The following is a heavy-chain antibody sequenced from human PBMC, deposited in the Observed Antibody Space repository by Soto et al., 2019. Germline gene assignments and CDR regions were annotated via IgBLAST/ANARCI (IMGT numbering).Heavy chain of an antibody. D-gene: IGHD3-22*01. CDR1: GCSISSSSYY. Sequence: QLQLQESGPGLVKPSETLSLTCTVSGCSISSSSYYWGWIRQPPGKGLEWIGSNYYSGSTYYSPFLMRRTAVSVDTSNTRCALKMSFGAAADAAVYYCAGPMIAFDNWFDAWGQGTLVTVSS. CDR3: AGPMIAFDNWFDA. V-gene: IGHV4-39*01. CDR2: NYYSGST. J-gene: IGHJ5*02.